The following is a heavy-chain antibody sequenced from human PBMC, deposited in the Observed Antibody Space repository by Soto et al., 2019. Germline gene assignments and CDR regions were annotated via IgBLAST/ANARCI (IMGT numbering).Heavy chain of an antibody. CDR1: GGTFSSYA. CDR2: IIPIFGTA. V-gene: IGHV1-69*01. Sequence: QVQLVQSGAEVKKPGSSVKVSCKASGGTFSSYAISWVRQAPGQGLEGMGGIIPIFGTANYAQKFQGRVTITADESTSTAYMELSSLRSEDTAVYYCARDRSRGWSGYLGWFDPWGQGTLVTVSS. CDR3: ARDRSRGWSGYLGWFDP. J-gene: IGHJ5*02. D-gene: IGHD3-3*01.